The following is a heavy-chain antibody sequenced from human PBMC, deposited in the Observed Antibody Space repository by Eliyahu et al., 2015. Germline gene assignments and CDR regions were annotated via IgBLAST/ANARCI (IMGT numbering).Heavy chain of an antibody. D-gene: IGHD3-3*01. J-gene: IGHJ3*01. CDR2: PHFTGTP. CDR1: GGSMTSLTYY. V-gene: IGHV4-39*01. Sequence: QLHLQESGPGRVKSSETLSLTCTVSGGSMTSLTYYWGWFRPPPGQGPEWVCTPHFTGTPLSNPSLKSRVTISVDKSKSQFSLNVTSVTATDTAVYFCATSHSFAVLTLWGPGTSVTVSS. CDR3: ATSHSFAVLTL.